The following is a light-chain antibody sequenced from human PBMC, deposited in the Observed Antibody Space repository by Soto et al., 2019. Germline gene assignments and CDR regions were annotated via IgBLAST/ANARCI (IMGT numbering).Light chain of an antibody. J-gene: IGLJ3*02. V-gene: IGLV3-21*04. Sequence: SYVLTQPPSVSVAPGKTARITCGENNIGSRSVHWYQQKPGQAPVLVIYHDADRPSGIPERFSGSNSGNTATLTISRVEAGDEADYFCQVWDSYSDHVVFGGGTKLPVL. CDR1: NIGSRS. CDR2: HDA. CDR3: QVWDSYSDHVV.